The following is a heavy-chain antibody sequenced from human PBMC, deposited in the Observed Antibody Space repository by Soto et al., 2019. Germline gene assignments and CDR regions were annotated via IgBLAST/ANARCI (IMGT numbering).Heavy chain of an antibody. Sequence: PGGSLRLSCAASGFTFSSYGMNWVRQAPGKGLEWVSSISSSSSTIYYADSVRGRFTISRDNAKNTLSLQMNSLRAEDTAVYYCAREIYDDYDSSGFDHWGQGTLVTVSS. J-gene: IGHJ4*02. CDR1: GFTFSSYG. V-gene: IGHV3-48*04. D-gene: IGHD3-22*01. CDR2: ISSSSSTI. CDR3: AREIYDDYDSSGFDH.